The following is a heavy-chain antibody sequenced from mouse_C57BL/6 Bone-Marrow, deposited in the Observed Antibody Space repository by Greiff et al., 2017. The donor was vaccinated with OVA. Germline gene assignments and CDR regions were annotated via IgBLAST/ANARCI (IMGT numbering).Heavy chain of an antibody. V-gene: IGHV5-17*01. J-gene: IGHJ4*01. Sequence: DVMLVESGGGLVKPGGSLKLSCAASGFTFSDYGMHWVRQAPEKGLEWVAYISRGSGTIYYAATVQGRFTISRDNAKTTLFLQMTSLRSEDTAMYYCARPYDYGSSYLYYAMDYWGQGTSVTVSS. D-gene: IGHD1-1*01. CDR3: ARPYDYGSSYLYYAMDY. CDR2: ISRGSGTI. CDR1: GFTFSDYG.